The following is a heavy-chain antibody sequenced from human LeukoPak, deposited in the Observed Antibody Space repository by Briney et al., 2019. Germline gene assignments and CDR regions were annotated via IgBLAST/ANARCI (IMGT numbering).Heavy chain of an antibody. V-gene: IGHV3-7*01. CDR2: IKQDGSDK. Sequence: PGGSLRLSCAASGFTFSRFWMNWVRQAPGKGLEWVAHIKQDGSDKYYVDSVRGRFTISRDNAKNSVYLQMDSLRAEDTAVYYCARDSMWFDSTWTALANDYWGQGTLVTVSS. J-gene: IGHJ4*02. CDR1: GFTFSRFW. D-gene: IGHD6-13*01. CDR3: ARDSMWFDSTWTALANDY.